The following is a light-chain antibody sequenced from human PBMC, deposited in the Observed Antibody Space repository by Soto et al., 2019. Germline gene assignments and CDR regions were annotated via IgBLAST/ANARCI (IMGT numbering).Light chain of an antibody. CDR3: LQTTQFPWT. Sequence: DIVMTQSPLSLSVTPGQPASISCKSSQSLLNSGGKTYFYWYLQKPGQPPQLLIYEVFNRFSGVPDRVSGSGSGTDFTLNISRVEAEDVGFYYCLQTTQFPWTFGQETKVEIK. J-gene: IGKJ1*01. CDR2: EVF. CDR1: QSLLNSGGKTY. V-gene: IGKV2D-29*01.